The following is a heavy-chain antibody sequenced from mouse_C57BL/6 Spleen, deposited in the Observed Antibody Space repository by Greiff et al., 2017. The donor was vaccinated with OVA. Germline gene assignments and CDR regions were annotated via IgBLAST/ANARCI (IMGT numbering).Heavy chain of an antibody. Sequence: QVQLQQPGAELVKPGASVKLSCKASGYTFTSYWMQWVKQRPGQGLEWIGEIDPSDSYTNYNQKFKGKATLTVDTSSSTAYMQLSSLTSEDSAVYYCARSGFYDGYPGFDYWGQGTTLSVSS. CDR2: IDPSDSYT. J-gene: IGHJ2*01. CDR3: ARSGFYDGYPGFDY. V-gene: IGHV1-50*01. CDR1: GYTFTSYW. D-gene: IGHD2-3*01.